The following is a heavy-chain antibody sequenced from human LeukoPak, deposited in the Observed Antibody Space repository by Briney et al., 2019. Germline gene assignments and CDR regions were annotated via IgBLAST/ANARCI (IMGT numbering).Heavy chain of an antibody. CDR1: GGSISSYY. V-gene: IGHV4-59*12. J-gene: IGHJ4*02. Sequence: SETLSLTCTVSGGSISSYYWSWIRQPPGKGLEWIGYIYYSGSTNYNPSLKSRVTISVDTSKNQFSLKLSSVTAADTAVYYCARYRGANGYYFDYWGQGTLVTVSS. CDR3: ARYRGANGYYFDY. D-gene: IGHD3-10*01. CDR2: IYYSGST.